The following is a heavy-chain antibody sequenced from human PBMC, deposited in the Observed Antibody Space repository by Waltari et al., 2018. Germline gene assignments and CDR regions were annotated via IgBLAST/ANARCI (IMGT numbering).Heavy chain of an antibody. CDR3: AILTIFGVVIPPPGMDV. Sequence: EYMGRIDPSDSYTNYSPSFQGHVTISADKSISTAYLQWSSLKASDTAMYYCAILTIFGVVIPPPGMDVWGQGTTVTVSS. J-gene: IGHJ6*02. CDR2: IDPSDSYT. D-gene: IGHD3-3*01. V-gene: IGHV5-10-1*01.